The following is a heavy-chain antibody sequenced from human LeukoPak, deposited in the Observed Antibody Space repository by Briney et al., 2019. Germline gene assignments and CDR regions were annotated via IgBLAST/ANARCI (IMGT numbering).Heavy chain of an antibody. Sequence: PGGSLRLSCAASGFTVSSNYMSWVRQAPGKGLEWVSVIYSGGTTYYADSVKGRFTISRDNSKNTLYLQLNSLRAEDTAVYYCARGRGLWFGDNWGRGTLVTVSS. CDR2: IYSGGTT. D-gene: IGHD3-10*01. CDR3: ARGRGLWFGDN. V-gene: IGHV3-53*01. J-gene: IGHJ2*01. CDR1: GFTVSSNY.